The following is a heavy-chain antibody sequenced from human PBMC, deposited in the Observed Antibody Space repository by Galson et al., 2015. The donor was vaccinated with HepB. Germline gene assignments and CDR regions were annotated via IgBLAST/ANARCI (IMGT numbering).Heavy chain of an antibody. J-gene: IGHJ4*02. CDR3: TRDLRFGGQGTQDIDFDY. CDR1: GFTVSGSA. CDR2: ISRSSSTI. Sequence: SLRLSCAASGFTVSGSAMHWVRQAPGKGLEWVSYISRSSSTIYYADSVKGRFTISRDNAKNSLYLQMNSLRDEDTAVYYCTRDLRFGGQGTQDIDFDYWGQGTLVPVSS. D-gene: IGHD3-16*01. V-gene: IGHV3-48*02.